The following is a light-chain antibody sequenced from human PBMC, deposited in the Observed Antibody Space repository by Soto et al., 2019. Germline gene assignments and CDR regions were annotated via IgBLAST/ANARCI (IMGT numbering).Light chain of an antibody. J-gene: IGKJ2*02. CDR2: GAS. CDR1: QSVSSN. Sequence: EIVMTQSPATLSVSPGERATLSCRASQSVSSNLAWYQQKPGQAPRLLIYGASTRATGIPARFSGSGSGTEFTLTISSLQSEDFAVYYCQQYNNWPRSTFGHGDQAGDQT. V-gene: IGKV3-15*01. CDR3: QQYNNWPRST.